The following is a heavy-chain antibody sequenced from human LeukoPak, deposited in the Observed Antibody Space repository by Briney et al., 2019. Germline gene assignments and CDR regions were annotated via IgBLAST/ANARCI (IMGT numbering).Heavy chain of an antibody. CDR3: ARGPQGFCSTSSCCVGY. J-gene: IGHJ4*02. D-gene: IGHD2-15*01. V-gene: IGHV3-7*01. CDR2: IKQDGSEK. Sequence: PGGSLRLSCAASGFSFSRYWMSWVRQAPGKGLEWVANIKQDGSEKYYVDSVKGRFTIFRDNAENSLDLQMNSLRVEDTAVYYCARGPQGFCSTSSCCVGYWGQGTLVTVSS. CDR1: GFSFSRYW.